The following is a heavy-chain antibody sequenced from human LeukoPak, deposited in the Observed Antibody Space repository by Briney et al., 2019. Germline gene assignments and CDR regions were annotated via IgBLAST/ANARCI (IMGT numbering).Heavy chain of an antibody. D-gene: IGHD1-14*01. CDR3: ARRRSGLIDY. CDR1: GYSFTSYW. V-gene: IGHV5-51*01. Sequence: ESLKISCRGSGYSFTSYWIGWVRQMPGKGLEWMGLIYPGDSDTRYSPSFQGQVTISADNSISAAYLQWSSLKASDTAMYYCARRRSGLIDYWGQGTLVTVSS. J-gene: IGHJ4*02. CDR2: IYPGDSDT.